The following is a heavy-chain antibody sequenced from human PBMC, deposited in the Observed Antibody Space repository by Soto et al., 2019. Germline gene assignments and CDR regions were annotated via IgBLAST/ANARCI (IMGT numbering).Heavy chain of an antibody. J-gene: IGHJ4*02. V-gene: IGHV4-39*01. D-gene: IGHD3-3*01. CDR2: IYYSGST. CDR3: ARGASITIFGVVTRHFDY. CDR1: GGSISSSSYY. Sequence: SETLSLTCTVAGGSISSSSYYWGWIRQPPGKGLEWIGSIYYSGSTYYNPSLKSRVTISVDTSKNQFSLKLSSVTAADTAVYYCARGASITIFGVVTRHFDYWGQGTLVTVSS.